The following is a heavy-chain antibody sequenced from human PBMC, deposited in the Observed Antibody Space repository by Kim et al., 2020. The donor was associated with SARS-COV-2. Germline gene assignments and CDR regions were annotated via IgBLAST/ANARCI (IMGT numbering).Heavy chain of an antibody. D-gene: IGHD3-9*01. V-gene: IGHV1-69*13. J-gene: IGHJ6*02. CDR1: GGTFSSYA. CDR2: IIPIFGTA. CDR3: ARGPRHLVEFSYYYYYGMDV. Sequence: SVKVSCKASGGTFSSYAISWVRQAPGQGLEWMGGIIPIFGTANYAQKFQGRVTITADESTSTAYMELSSLRSEDTAVYYCARGPRHLVEFSYYYYYGMDVWGQGTTVTVSS.